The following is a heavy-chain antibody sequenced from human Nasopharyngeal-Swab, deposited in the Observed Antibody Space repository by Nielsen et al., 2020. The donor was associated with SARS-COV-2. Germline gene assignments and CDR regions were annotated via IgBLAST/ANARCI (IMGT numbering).Heavy chain of an antibody. Sequence: GESLKISCAASGFTFSSYAMSWVRQAPGKGLEWVSSIRGSASSTYYADSVKGRFTISRDNSKNTLYLQMSSLRAEDTAVYYCAKAPRYYFGSGSFYFEYWGQGTLVTVSA. J-gene: IGHJ4*02. D-gene: IGHD3-10*01. CDR2: IRGSASST. CDR1: GFTFSSYA. CDR3: AKAPRYYFGSGSFYFEY. V-gene: IGHV3-23*01.